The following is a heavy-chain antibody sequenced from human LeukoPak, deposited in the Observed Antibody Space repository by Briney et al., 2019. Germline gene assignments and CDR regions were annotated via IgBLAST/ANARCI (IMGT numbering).Heavy chain of an antibody. CDR2: INHSGST. V-gene: IGHV4-34*01. Sequence: SETLSLTCTVSGGSISSYYWSWIRQPPGKGLEWIGEINHSGSTNYNPSLKSRVTISVDTSKNQFSLKLSSVTAADTAVYYCARGALGYDILTGYPHYYYYYGMDVWGQGTTVTVSS. CDR1: GGSISSYY. J-gene: IGHJ6*02. D-gene: IGHD3-9*01. CDR3: ARGALGYDILTGYPHYYYYYGMDV.